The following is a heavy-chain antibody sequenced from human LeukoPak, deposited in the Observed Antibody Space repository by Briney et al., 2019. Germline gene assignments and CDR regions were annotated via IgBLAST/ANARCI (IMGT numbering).Heavy chain of an antibody. CDR1: GFTFSSYA. D-gene: IGHD5-18*01. CDR3: AKYMLYVDTAMVLDY. CDR2: ISGSGGST. Sequence: GGSLRLSCAASGFTFSSYAMSWVRQAPGKGLEWVSAISGSGGSTYYADSVKGRFTISRDNSKNTLYLQMNSLRAEDTAVYYCAKYMLYVDTAMVLDYWGQGTLVTVSS. V-gene: IGHV3-23*01. J-gene: IGHJ4*02.